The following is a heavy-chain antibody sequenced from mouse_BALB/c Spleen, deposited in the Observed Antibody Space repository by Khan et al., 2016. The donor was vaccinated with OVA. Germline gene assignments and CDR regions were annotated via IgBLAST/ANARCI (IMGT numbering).Heavy chain of an antibody. J-gene: IGHJ4*01. CDR1: GFSLTGYG. V-gene: IGHV2-6-7*01. CDR2: IWGDGIP. Sequence: QVQLKQSGPGLVAPSQSLSITCTVSGFSLTGYGVNWVRQPPGKGLEWLGVIWGDGIPDYNSALKSRLSISKDNSKSQVFLKMNSLQTDDTARYYCARGPYFGNYFAMDYWGQGTSVTVSS. CDR3: ARGPYFGNYFAMDY. D-gene: IGHD2-10*01.